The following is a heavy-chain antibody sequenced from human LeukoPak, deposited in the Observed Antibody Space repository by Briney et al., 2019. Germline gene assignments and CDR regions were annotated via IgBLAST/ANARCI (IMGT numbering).Heavy chain of an antibody. CDR3: AREEFFGD. CDR2: ISYDGSSK. Sequence: PGRFLRLSCAASGFTFSSYAMHWVRQAPGKGLEWVAVISYDGSSKYYADPVKGRFTISRDNSKNTLYLQMNSLRAEDTAVYYSAREEFFGDWGQGTLVIVSS. CDR1: GFTFSSYA. J-gene: IGHJ4*02. D-gene: IGHD3-10*01. V-gene: IGHV3-30*04.